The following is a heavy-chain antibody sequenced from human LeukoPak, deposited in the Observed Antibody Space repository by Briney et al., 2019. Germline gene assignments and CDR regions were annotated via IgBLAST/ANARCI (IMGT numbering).Heavy chain of an antibody. J-gene: IGHJ4*02. CDR1: GFAVSSHY. D-gene: IGHD3-22*01. CDR3: AKGGLEVNDY. V-gene: IGHV3-66*01. CDR2: IYNDGTT. Sequence: GGSLRLSCAASGFAVSSHYMSWVRQAPGRGLEWVSVIYNDGTTYYADSVKGRFTLSRDTSKDTLYLQMNSLRVEDTAVYYCAKGGLEVNDYWGQGTLVTVSS.